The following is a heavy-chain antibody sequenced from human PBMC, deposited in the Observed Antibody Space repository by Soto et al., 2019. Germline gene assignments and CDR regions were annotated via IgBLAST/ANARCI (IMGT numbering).Heavy chain of an antibody. V-gene: IGHV4-59*01. Sequence: QVQLQESGPGLVKPSETLSLTCTVSGGSISSYYWSWIRQPPGKGLEWIGYIYYSGSTYYNPSLKSRVTLSVDTSKNQFSLKLSSVTAADTAVYYCARVLFGRGNWFDPWGQGTLVTVSS. CDR1: GGSISSYY. CDR2: IYYSGST. D-gene: IGHD3-3*01. J-gene: IGHJ5*02. CDR3: ARVLFGRGNWFDP.